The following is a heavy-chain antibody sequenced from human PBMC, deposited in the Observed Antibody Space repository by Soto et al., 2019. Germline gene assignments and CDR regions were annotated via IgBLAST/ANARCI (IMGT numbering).Heavy chain of an antibody. CDR2: IYWDDDK. D-gene: IGHD5-12*01. Sequence: GLDLEWLALIYWDDDKRYSPSLKSRLTITKDTSKNQVVLTMTNMDPVDTATYYCAHLWGMWLLDYWGQGTLVTVSS. V-gene: IGHV2-5*02. J-gene: IGHJ4*02. CDR3: AHLWGMWLLDY.